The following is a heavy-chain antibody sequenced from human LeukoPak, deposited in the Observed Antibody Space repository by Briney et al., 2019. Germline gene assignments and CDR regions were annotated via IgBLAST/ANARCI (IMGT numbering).Heavy chain of an antibody. CDR2: INHSGST. CDR3: ARGLVDDSSGYYPRNFDY. J-gene: IGHJ4*02. CDR1: GGSFSGYY. Sequence: SETLSLTCAVYGGSFSGYYRSWIRQPPGKGLEWIGEINHSGSTNYNPSLKSRVTISVDTSKNQFSLKLSSVTAADTAVYYCARGLVDDSSGYYPRNFDYWGQGTLVTVSS. V-gene: IGHV4-34*01. D-gene: IGHD3-22*01.